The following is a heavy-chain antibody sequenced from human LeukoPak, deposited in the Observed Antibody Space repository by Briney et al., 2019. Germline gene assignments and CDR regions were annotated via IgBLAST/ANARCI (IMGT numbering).Heavy chain of an antibody. CDR1: GFTFSSYG. CDR2: IRYDGSNK. J-gene: IGHJ4*02. V-gene: IGHV3-30*02. CDR3: AKNSAFGGVYEN. D-gene: IGHD3-16*01. Sequence: GGSLRLSCAASGFTFSSYGMHWVRQAPGKGLEWVAFIRYDGSNKYYADSVKGRLTISRDNSMNTLYLQMSRLRADNTAVYYCAKNSAFGGVYENWGQGTLVTVSS.